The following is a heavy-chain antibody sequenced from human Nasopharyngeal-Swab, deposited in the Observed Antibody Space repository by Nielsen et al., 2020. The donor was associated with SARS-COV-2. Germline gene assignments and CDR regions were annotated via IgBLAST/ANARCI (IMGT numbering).Heavy chain of an antibody. D-gene: IGHD3-3*01. CDR3: ARDEKSQGIFGVVISGQWWFDP. Sequence: VSVKVSCKASGYTFNNYPLNWVRQAPGQGLEYMGWINTNNGNPTYVQGFTGRFVFSLDTSVSTAYLQISSLKAEDTAVYYCARDEKSQGIFGVVISGQWWFDPWGQGTLVTVSS. CDR1: GYTFNNYP. V-gene: IGHV7-4-1*02. J-gene: IGHJ5*02. CDR2: INTNNGNP.